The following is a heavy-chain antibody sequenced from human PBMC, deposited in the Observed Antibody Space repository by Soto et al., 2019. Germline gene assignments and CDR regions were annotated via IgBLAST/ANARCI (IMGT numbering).Heavy chain of an antibody. CDR1: GFTFSSYG. J-gene: IGHJ6*03. Sequence: GGSLRLSCAASGFTFSSYGRHWVRQAPGKGLVWVSRINSDGSSTSYADSVKGRFTISRDNAKNTLYLQMNSLRAEDTAVYYCARDNIGGTYYDFWSGYSSLGYYMDVWGKGTTVTVSS. CDR3: ARDNIGGTYYDFWSGYSSLGYYMDV. V-gene: IGHV3-74*01. CDR2: INSDGSST. D-gene: IGHD3-3*01.